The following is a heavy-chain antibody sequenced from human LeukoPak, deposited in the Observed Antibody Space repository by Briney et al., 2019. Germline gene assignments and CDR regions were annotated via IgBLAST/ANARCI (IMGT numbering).Heavy chain of an antibody. Sequence: SETLSLTCTLSGGSISSFYWSWIRQPPGKGLGWIAYTYYSGSTNYNPSLKSRVTISVDTSKDQFSLKLSSVTAADTAVYYCARSGFAEASFDYWGQGTLVTVSS. V-gene: IGHV4-59*08. D-gene: IGHD3-10*01. J-gene: IGHJ4*02. CDR2: TYYSGST. CDR1: GGSISSFY. CDR3: ARSGFAEASFDY.